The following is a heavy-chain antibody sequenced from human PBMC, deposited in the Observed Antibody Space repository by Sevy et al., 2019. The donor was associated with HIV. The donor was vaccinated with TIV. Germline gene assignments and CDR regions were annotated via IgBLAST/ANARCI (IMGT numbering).Heavy chain of an antibody. Sequence: GGSLRLSCEAPGFTLSSYTMNWVRQSPEKGLEWVATFDRTDITHYADSGKGRFIISRDTAKNSLFLQMNSLRDDDTAMYFCVRDERAIASHFDYWGRGTLVTVSS. V-gene: IGHV3-48*02. D-gene: IGHD2-21*01. J-gene: IGHJ4*02. CDR3: VRDERAIASHFDY. CDR1: GFTLSSYT. CDR2: FDRTDIT.